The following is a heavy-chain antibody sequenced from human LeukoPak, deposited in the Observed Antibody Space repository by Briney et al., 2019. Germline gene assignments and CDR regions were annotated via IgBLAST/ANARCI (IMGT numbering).Heavy chain of an antibody. V-gene: IGHV4-59*01. Sequence: PSQTLSLTCTVSGGSISSYYWSWIRQPPGKGLEWIGYIYYSGSTNYNPSLKSRVTISVDTSKNQFSLKLSSVTAADTAVYYCARSGVVVAVWYSNWFDPWGQGTLVTVSS. D-gene: IGHD2-15*01. CDR1: GGSISSYY. CDR2: IYYSGST. J-gene: IGHJ5*02. CDR3: ARSGVVVAVWYSNWFDP.